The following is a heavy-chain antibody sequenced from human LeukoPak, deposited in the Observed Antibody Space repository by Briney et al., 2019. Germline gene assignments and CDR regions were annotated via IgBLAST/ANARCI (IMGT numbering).Heavy chain of an antibody. CDR1: GYTFTGYY. Sequence: VASVKVSCKASGYTFTGYYMHWVRQAPGQGLEWMGWINPNSGGTNYAQKFQGRVTMTRDTSISTAYMELSRLRSDDTAVYYCARTTYYYDSSGYYTPPHFDYWGQGTLVTVSS. CDR2: INPNSGGT. V-gene: IGHV1-2*02. J-gene: IGHJ4*02. CDR3: ARTTYYYDSSGYYTPPHFDY. D-gene: IGHD3-22*01.